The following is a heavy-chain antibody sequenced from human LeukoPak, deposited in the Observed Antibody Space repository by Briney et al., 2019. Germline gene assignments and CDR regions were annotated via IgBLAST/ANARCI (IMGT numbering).Heavy chain of an antibody. CDR1: GGSISSGSYY. J-gene: IGHJ6*03. CDR2: MYTSGST. CDR3: ARETVTRNYYYYYYMDL. V-gene: IGHV4-61*02. Sequence: SETLSLTCTVSGGSISSGSYYWSWIRQPAGQGLEYIGRMYTSGSTNYNPSLKSRVTMSVDTSRKQFSLRLSSVTPADTAVYYCARETVTRNYYYYYYMDLWGKGTTVTVSS. D-gene: IGHD4-17*01.